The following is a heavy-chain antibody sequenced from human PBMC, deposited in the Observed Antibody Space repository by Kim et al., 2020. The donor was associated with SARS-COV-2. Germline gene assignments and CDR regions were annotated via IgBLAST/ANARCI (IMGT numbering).Heavy chain of an antibody. V-gene: IGHV3-48*03. J-gene: IGHJ3*02. CDR3: ARGGSYYAFDI. CDR2: I. D-gene: IGHD1-26*01. Sequence: IYYADSVKGRFTISRDNAKNSLYLQMNSLRAEDTAVYYCARGGSYYAFDIWGQGTMVTVSS.